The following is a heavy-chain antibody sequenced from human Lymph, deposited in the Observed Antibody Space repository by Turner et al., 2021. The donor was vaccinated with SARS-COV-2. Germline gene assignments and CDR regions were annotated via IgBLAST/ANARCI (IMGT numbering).Heavy chain of an antibody. CDR2: IKPIFGTA. J-gene: IGHJ4*02. Sequence: QVQLVQSGAEVKKPGSSVTVSCKASGGTFSSSAISWVRQAPGQGLEWKGGIKPIFGTANYAQRIQGRVTITADESTSTAYMELRSLRSEDTAVYYCARGAADCSGGSCYRKGFDYWGQGTPVTVSS. CDR1: GGTFSSSA. D-gene: IGHD2-15*01. V-gene: IGHV1-69*01. CDR3: ARGAADCSGGSCYRKGFDY.